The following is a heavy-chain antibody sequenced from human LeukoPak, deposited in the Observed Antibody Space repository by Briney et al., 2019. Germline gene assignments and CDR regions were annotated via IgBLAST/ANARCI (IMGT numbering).Heavy chain of an antibody. CDR1: GGSISSYY. CDR3: ARSKDILTGYCFDY. V-gene: IGHV4-59*01. J-gene: IGHJ4*02. CDR2: IYYSGST. Sequence: TSETLSLTCTVSGGSISSYYWIWIRQPPGKGLEWIGYIYYSGSTNYNPSLKSRVTISVDTSKNQFSLKLSSVTAADTAVYYCARSKDILTGYCFDYWGQGTLVTVSS. D-gene: IGHD3-9*01.